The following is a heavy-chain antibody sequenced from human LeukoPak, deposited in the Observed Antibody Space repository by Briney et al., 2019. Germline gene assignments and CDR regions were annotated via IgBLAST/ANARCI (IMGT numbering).Heavy chain of an antibody. V-gene: IGHV1-69*06. CDR3: ARVSSSSFRVPWFDP. CDR1: GGTFSSYA. J-gene: IGHJ5*02. D-gene: IGHD6-6*01. Sequence: ASVKVSCKASGGTFSSYAISWVRQAPGQGLEWMGGIIPIFGTANYAQKFQGRVTITADKSTSTAYMELSSLRSEDTAVYYCARVSSSSFRVPWFDPWGQGTLVTVSS. CDR2: IIPIFGTA.